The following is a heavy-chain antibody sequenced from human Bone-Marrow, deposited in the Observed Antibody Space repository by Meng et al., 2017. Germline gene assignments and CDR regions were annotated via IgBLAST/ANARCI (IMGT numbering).Heavy chain of an antibody. CDR2: ISSSSSYI. V-gene: IGHV3-21*01. J-gene: IGHJ4*02. CDR3: ARPGRWELLDLCYFDY. Sequence: GESLKISCAASGFTFSSYSMNWVRQAPGKGLEWVSSISSSSSYIYSADSVKGRFTISRDNAKNSLYLQMNSLRAEDTAVYYCARPGRWELLDLCYFDYWGQGTLVTVSS. CDR1: GFTFSSYS. D-gene: IGHD1-26*01.